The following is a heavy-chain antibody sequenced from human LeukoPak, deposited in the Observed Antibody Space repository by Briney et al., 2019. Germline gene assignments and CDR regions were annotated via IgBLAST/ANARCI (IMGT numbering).Heavy chain of an antibody. Sequence: ASVKVSCKASGYTFTSYYMHWVRQAPGQGLEWMGIINPGGGSTSYAQKFQGRVTMTRDTSTSTVYMELSSLRSEDTAVYYCYGSGPVHAFDIWGQGTMVTVSS. V-gene: IGHV1-46*01. CDR1: GYTFTSYY. CDR2: INPGGGST. J-gene: IGHJ3*02. CDR3: YGSGPVHAFDI. D-gene: IGHD3-10*01.